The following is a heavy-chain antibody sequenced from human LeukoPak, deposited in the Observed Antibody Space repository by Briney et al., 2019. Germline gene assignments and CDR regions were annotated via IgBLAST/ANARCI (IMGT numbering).Heavy chain of an antibody. Sequence: GGALELSCAASGFTFSSYAMHRVRPAPGKGLEWVAVISYDGSNKYYADSVKGRFTISRDNSKNTLYLQMNSLRDEDTAVYYCTRETWFIGNWGQGTLVTVSS. CDR1: GFTFSSYA. CDR2: ISYDGSNK. D-gene: IGHD2-8*02. J-gene: IGHJ4*02. V-gene: IGHV3-30*07. CDR3: TRETWFIGN.